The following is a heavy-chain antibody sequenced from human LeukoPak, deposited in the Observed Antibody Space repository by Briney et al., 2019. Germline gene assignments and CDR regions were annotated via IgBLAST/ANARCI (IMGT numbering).Heavy chain of an antibody. J-gene: IGHJ4*02. Sequence: GGSLRLSCAASGFTFSDYYMSWIRPAPGKGLEWISYISNSGTMIYYRDSVKGRFTVSRDNAQNSLYLQMNSLRAEDTALYYCAGGVQGAGPFDYWGQGSLVTVSS. V-gene: IGHV3-11*01. D-gene: IGHD3-16*01. CDR3: AGGVQGAGPFDY. CDR2: ISNSGTMI. CDR1: GFTFSDYY.